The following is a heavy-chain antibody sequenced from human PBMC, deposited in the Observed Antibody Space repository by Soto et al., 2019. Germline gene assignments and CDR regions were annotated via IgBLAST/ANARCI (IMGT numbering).Heavy chain of an antibody. J-gene: IGHJ6*02. Sequence: QVQLVESGGGVVQPGRSLRLSCAASGFTFSSYGMHWVRQAPGKGLEWVAVISYDGSNKYYADSVKGRFTISRDNSKNTLYLQMNSLRAEDTAVYYCAEVLPLEMATITDYYYGMDVWGQGTTVTVSS. V-gene: IGHV3-30*18. CDR1: GFTFSSYG. CDR3: AEVLPLEMATITDYYYGMDV. D-gene: IGHD5-12*01. CDR2: ISYDGSNK.